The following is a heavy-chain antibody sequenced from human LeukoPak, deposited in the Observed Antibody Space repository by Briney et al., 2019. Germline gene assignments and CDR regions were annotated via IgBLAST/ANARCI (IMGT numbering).Heavy chain of an antibody. Sequence: GGSLRLSCAASGFTFSTYGMSWVRQAPGKGLEWVSAISGSGGSTYYADSVKGRFTISRDNSKNTLYLQMNSLRAEDTAVYYCAAVDVDTAFPWGQGTLVTVSS. J-gene: IGHJ5*02. CDR3: AAVDVDTAFP. V-gene: IGHV3-23*01. D-gene: IGHD5-18*01. CDR1: GFTFSTYG. CDR2: ISGSGGST.